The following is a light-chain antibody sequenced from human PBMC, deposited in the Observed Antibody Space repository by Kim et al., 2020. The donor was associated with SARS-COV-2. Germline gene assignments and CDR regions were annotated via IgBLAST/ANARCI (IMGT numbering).Light chain of an antibody. CDR3: QQYNSDPYT. Sequence: DIQMTQSPSTLSASIGDRVTITCRASERISKWLAWYQQKPGKAPNLLIYKASSLKSGVPSRFSGTGSGTDFTLTISSLQPDDSATYFCQQYNSDPYTFGQRTKVDIK. CDR1: ERISKW. J-gene: IGKJ2*01. CDR2: KAS. V-gene: IGKV1-5*03.